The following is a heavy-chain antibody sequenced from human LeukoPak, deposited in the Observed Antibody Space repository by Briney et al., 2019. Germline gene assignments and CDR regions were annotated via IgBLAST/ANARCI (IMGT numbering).Heavy chain of an antibody. D-gene: IGHD3-3*01. CDR1: GGSITTYY. V-gene: IGHV4-4*07. J-gene: IGHJ5*02. CDR3: AREVLPPQGGFDP. CDR2: IYSSGRT. Sequence: SETLSLTCSVSGGSITTYYWSWIRQPAGKGLEWIGRIYSSGRTNYNPSLKSRPTILVDTPKNQFSLNLSSVTAADTAVYYCAREVLPPQGGFDPWGQGTLVTVSS.